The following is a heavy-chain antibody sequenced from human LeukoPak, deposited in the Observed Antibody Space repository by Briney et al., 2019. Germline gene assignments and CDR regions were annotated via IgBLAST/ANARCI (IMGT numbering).Heavy chain of an antibody. D-gene: IGHD3-10*01. J-gene: IGHJ4*02. CDR2: ISYDGSNK. CDR3: ARDDLPVVVYYYGSGLLDY. V-gene: IGHV3-30-3*01. Sequence: GRSLRLSCAASGFTFSSYAMHWVRQAPGKGLEWVAVISYDGSNKYYADSVKGRFTISRDNSKNTLYLQMNSLRAEDTAVYYCARDDLPVVVYYYGSGLLDYWGQGTLVTVSS. CDR1: GFTFSSYA.